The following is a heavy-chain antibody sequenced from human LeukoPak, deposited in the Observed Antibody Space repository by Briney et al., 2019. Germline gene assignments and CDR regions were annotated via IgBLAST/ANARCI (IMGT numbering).Heavy chain of an antibody. Sequence: GASVKVSCKASGYTFTSYYMHWVRQAPGQGLEWMGIINPSGGSTSYAQEFQGRVTMTRDMSTSTVYMELSSLRSEDTAAYYCARVFILYDSSGEDAFDIWGQGTMVTVSS. V-gene: IGHV1-46*01. J-gene: IGHJ3*02. CDR3: ARVFILYDSSGEDAFDI. CDR2: INPSGGST. D-gene: IGHD3-22*01. CDR1: GYTFTSYY.